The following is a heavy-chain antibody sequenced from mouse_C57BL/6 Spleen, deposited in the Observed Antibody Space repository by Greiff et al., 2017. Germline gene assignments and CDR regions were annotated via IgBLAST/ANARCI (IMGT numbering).Heavy chain of an antibody. J-gene: IGHJ4*01. D-gene: IGHD2-2*01. CDR2: IYPGDGDT. CDR1: GYAFSSYW. Sequence: VKVVESGAELVKPGASVKISCKASGYAFSSYWMNWVKQRPGKGLEWIGQIYPGDGDTNYNGKFKGKATLTADKSSSTAYMQLSSLTSEDSAVYFCARHYGYDDYAMDYWGQGTSVTVSS. CDR3: ARHYGYDDYAMDY. V-gene: IGHV1-80*01.